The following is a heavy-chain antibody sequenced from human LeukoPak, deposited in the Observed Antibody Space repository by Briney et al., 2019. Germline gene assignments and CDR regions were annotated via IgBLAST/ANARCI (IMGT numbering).Heavy chain of an antibody. V-gene: IGHV1-69*05. CDR2: IIPIFGTA. Sequence: SVKVSCKASGGTFSSYAISWVRQAPGQGLEWMGGIIPIFGTANYAQKFQGRVTITTDESTSTAYMELGSLRSEDTAVYYCASLITGTTFGVVWFDPWGQGTLVTVSS. D-gene: IGHD1-7*01. J-gene: IGHJ5*02. CDR1: GGTFSSYA. CDR3: ASLITGTTFGVVWFDP.